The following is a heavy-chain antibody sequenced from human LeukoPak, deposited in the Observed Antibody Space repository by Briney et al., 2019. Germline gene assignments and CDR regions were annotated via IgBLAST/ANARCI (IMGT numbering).Heavy chain of an antibody. V-gene: IGHV4-39*01. Sequence: PSETLSLTCTVSGGSISSSSYYWGWIRQPPGKGLEWIGSIYHSGSTYYNPSLKSRVTISVDTSKNQFSLKLSSVTAADTAVYYCARQLLWFGELADYWGQGTLVTVSS. J-gene: IGHJ4*02. D-gene: IGHD3-10*01. CDR3: ARQLLWFGELADY. CDR2: IYHSGST. CDR1: GGSISSSSYY.